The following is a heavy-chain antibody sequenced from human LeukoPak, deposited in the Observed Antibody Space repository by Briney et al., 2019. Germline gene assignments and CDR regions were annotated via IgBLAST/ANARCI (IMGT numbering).Heavy chain of an antibody. J-gene: IGHJ5*02. CDR2: INHSGST. CDR1: GGSFSGYY. V-gene: IGHV4-34*01. D-gene: IGHD2-2*01. CDR3: ATHIVVVPAAMRAYNWFDP. Sequence: SETLSLTCAVHGGSFSGYYWSWIRQPPGKGLEWIGEINHSGSTNYNPSLKSRVTISVDTSKNQFSLKLSSVTAADTAVYYCATHIVVVPAAMRAYNWFDPWGQGTLVTVSS.